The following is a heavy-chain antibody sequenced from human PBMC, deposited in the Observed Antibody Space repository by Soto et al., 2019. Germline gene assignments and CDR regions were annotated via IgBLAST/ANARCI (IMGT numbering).Heavy chain of an antibody. J-gene: IGHJ4*02. CDR2: ISNDGSNP. CDR3: ARTGYDRSGYFVEYYFAY. Sequence: QVQLVESGGGVVQPERSLRLSCAASGFTFSKYAMHWVRQARGTGLEWVAVISNDGSNPYYADSVKGRFTISRDNSKNTLYLQLNSLREEDTAVYYCARTGYDRSGYFVEYYFAYWGQGTLVTGSS. CDR1: GFTFSKYA. V-gene: IGHV3-30-3*01. D-gene: IGHD3-22*01.